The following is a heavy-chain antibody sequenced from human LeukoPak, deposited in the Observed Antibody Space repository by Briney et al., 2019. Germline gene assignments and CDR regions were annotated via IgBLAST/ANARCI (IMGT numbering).Heavy chain of an antibody. CDR3: ARVGYCSGGSCYTRFRFDP. CDR2: INHSGST. D-gene: IGHD2-15*01. CDR1: GGSFSGYY. Sequence: PSETLSLTCAVYGGSFSGYYWSWIRQPPGKGLEWIGEINHSGSTNYNPSLKSRVTISVDTSKNQFSLKLSSVTAADTAVYYCARVGYCSGGSCYTRFRFDPWGQGTLVTVSS. V-gene: IGHV4-34*01. J-gene: IGHJ5*02.